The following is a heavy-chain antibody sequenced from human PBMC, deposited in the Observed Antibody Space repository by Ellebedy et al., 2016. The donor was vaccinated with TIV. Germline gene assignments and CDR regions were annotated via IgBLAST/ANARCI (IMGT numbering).Heavy chain of an antibody. CDR1: GFTFSSYS. CDR3: ATPGGYVGGFDQ. J-gene: IGHJ4*02. Sequence: RGSLRLSCAASGFTFSSYSMNWVRQAPGKGLEWVSSISSSSSYIYYADSVKGRFTISRDNAKNSLHLQMNSLRAEDTAVYYCATPGGYVGGFDQWGQGTLVIVSS. D-gene: IGHD6-13*01. CDR2: ISSSSSYI. V-gene: IGHV3-21*04.